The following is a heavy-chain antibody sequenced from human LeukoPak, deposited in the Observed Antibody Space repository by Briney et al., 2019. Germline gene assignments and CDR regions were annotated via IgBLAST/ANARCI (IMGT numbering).Heavy chain of an antibody. Sequence: GGSLRLSCAASGFTFSSYAMHWVRQAPGKGLEWVAVISYDGSNKYFADSVKGRFTISRDNSKNTLYLQMNSLRAEDTAVYYCARDGSYASRSTFDYWGQGILVPVSS. CDR1: GFTFSSYA. J-gene: IGHJ4*02. V-gene: IGHV3-30*04. CDR3: ARDGSYASRSTFDY. CDR2: ISYDGSNK. D-gene: IGHD3-10*01.